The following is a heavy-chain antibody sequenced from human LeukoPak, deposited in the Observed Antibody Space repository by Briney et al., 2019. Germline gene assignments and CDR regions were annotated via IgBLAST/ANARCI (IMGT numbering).Heavy chain of an antibody. CDR2: ISWNSGSI. Sequence: GGSLRLSCAASGFTFDDYAMHWVRQAPGKCLEWVSGISWNSGSIGYADSVKGRFTISRDNAKNSLYLQMNSLRAEDTALYYCAKGGVLRYFDWSEDAFDIWGQGTMVTVSS. CDR3: AKGGVLRYFDWSEDAFDI. CDR1: GFTFDDYA. J-gene: IGHJ3*02. V-gene: IGHV3-9*01. D-gene: IGHD3-9*01.